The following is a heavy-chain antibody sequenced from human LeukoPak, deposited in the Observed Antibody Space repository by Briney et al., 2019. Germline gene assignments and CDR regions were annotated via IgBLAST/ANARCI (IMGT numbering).Heavy chain of an antibody. D-gene: IGHD3-22*01. Sequence: PGGSLRLSCAASEFTFSNYAMSWVRQAPGKGLEWVSTISGYGGTTYFADSVKGRFTISRDNSKNTLYLQMNSLTAEDTAVYYCAKADDYYDTSGYFSFDSWGQGTLVTVSS. V-gene: IGHV3-23*01. CDR1: EFTFSNYA. CDR3: AKADDYYDTSGYFSFDS. J-gene: IGHJ4*02. CDR2: ISGYGGTT.